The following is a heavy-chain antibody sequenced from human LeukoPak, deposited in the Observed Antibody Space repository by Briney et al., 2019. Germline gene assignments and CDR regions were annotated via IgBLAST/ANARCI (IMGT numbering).Heavy chain of an antibody. CDR2: IYSGGST. V-gene: IGHV3-53*01. J-gene: IGHJ2*01. D-gene: IGHD1-7*01. CDR3: ARRRGTTTGLYFDL. CDR1: DFTFSFYW. Sequence: GGSLRLSCAASDFTFSFYWMTWVRQAPGKGLEWVSVIYSGGSTYYADSVKGRFTISRDNSKNTLYLQMNSLRAEDTAMYYCARRRGTTTGLYFDLWGRGTLVTVSS.